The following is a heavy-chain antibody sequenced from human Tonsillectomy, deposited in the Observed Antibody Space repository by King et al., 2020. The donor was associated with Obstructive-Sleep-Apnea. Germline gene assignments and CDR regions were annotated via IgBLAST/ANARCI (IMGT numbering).Heavy chain of an antibody. J-gene: IGHJ2*01. CDR2: IYYSGST. Sequence: QLQESGPGLVKPSETLSLTCTVSGGSISSSSYYWGWIRQPPGKGLEWIGSIYYSGSTYYNPSLKSRVTISVDTSKNQFSLKLSSVTAADTAVYYCARDTSYCCGDCYSIPWYFDLWGRVTLVTVSS. CDR1: GGSISSSSYY. D-gene: IGHD2-21*02. V-gene: IGHV4-39*07. CDR3: ARDTSYCCGDCYSIPWYFDL.